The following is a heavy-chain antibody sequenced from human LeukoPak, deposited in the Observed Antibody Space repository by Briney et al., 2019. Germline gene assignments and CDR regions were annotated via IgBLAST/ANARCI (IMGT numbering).Heavy chain of an antibody. CDR2: IWHDGSKK. D-gene: IGHD1-14*01. CDR3: ARAYMTPYMDV. J-gene: IGHJ6*03. V-gene: IGHV3-33*01. Sequence: PGGSLRLSCAASGFTFSSYGFHWVRQAPGKGLERVAIIWHDGSKKFYADSVKGRFAISRDSSKNTVFLQMNSLRAEDTAVYYCARAYMTPYMDVWGQGTTVIVSS. CDR1: GFTFSSYG.